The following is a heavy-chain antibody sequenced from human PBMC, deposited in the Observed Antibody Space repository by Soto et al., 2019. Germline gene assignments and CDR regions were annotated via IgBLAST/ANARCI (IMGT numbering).Heavy chain of an antibody. CDR2: ISWNSGSI. D-gene: IGHD6-19*01. Sequence: GGSLRLSCAASGFTFDDYAMHWVRQAPGKGLEWVSGISWNSGSIGYADSVKGRFTISRDNAKNSLYLQMNSLRAEDTALYYCAKARGRGSGSSTHLDYWGQGTLVTVSS. CDR3: AKARGRGSGSSTHLDY. V-gene: IGHV3-9*01. CDR1: GFTFDDYA. J-gene: IGHJ4*02.